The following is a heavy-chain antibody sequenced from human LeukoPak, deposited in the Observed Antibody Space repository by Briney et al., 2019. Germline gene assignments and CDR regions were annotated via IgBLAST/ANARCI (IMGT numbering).Heavy chain of an antibody. CDR2: IYYSGST. D-gene: IGHD5-18*01. Sequence: SETLSLTCTVSGGSISSSSYYWGWIRQPPGKGLEWIGSIYYSGSTYYNPSLKSRVTISVDTSKNQFSLKLSSVTAADTAVYYCARDGSGYSYGYVDYWGQGTLVTVSS. J-gene: IGHJ4*02. V-gene: IGHV4-39*07. CDR3: ARDGSGYSYGYVDY. CDR1: GGSISSSSYY.